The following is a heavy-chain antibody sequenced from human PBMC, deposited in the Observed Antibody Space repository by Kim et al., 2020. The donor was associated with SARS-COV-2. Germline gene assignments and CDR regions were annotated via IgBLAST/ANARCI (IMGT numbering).Heavy chain of an antibody. CDR1: GFTFSGSA. Sequence: GGSLRLSCAASGFTFSGSAMHWVRQASGKGLEWVGRIRSKANSYATAYAASVKGRFTISRDDSKNTAYLQMNSLKTEDTAVYYCTRHPLRSPLDWGQGTLVTVSS. CDR3: TRHPLRSPLD. CDR2: IRSKANSYAT. J-gene: IGHJ4*02. V-gene: IGHV3-73*01.